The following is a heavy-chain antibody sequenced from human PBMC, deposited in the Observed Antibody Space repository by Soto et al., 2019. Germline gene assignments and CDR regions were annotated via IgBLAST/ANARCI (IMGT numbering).Heavy chain of an antibody. J-gene: IGHJ4*02. CDR3: VRGSTRDY. V-gene: IGHV3-74*01. CDR1: VFTFSNYW. Sequence: EVQLVESGGGLVQPGGSLRLSCAASVFTFSNYWMHWVRQAPDKGLVWVWRINSDGSSTTYADTVKGRFTISRDNDKNTLYLQMNSLSDEDTALYYCVRGSTRDYWGQGTLVTFSS. CDR2: INSDGSST.